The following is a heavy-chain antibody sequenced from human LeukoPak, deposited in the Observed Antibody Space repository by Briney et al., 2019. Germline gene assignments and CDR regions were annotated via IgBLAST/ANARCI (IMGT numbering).Heavy chain of an antibody. CDR1: GGSISSSSYY. V-gene: IGHV4-39*07. J-gene: IGHJ5*02. Sequence: SETLSLTCTVSGGSISSSSYYWGWIRQPPGKGLEWIGSIYYSGSTYYNPSLRSRLTISVDTSTNQFSLNLNSVTAADTAVYYCAKAPFRGGSTMGWFDPWGQGALVTVSS. CDR2: IYYSGST. D-gene: IGHD5-12*01. CDR3: AKAPFRGGSTMGWFDP.